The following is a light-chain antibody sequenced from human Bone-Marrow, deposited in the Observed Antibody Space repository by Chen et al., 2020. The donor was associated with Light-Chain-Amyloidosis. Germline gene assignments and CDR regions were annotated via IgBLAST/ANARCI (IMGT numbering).Light chain of an antibody. V-gene: IGLV3-25*03. CDR1: DLPTKY. CDR3: QSADSSGTYEVI. CDR2: RDT. Sequence: SFDLPQPPPLAVSPGQTARITCSGDDLPTKYAYWYQQKPGQAPVLVIHRDTERPSGISERFSGSSSGTTATLTISGVQAEDEADYHCQSADSSGTYEVIFGGGTKLTVL. J-gene: IGLJ2*01.